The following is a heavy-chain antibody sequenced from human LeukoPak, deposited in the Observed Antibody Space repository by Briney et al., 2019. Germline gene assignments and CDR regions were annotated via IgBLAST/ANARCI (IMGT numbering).Heavy chain of an antibody. Sequence: ASVKVSCKASGYTFTDYFVHWVRQAPGQGLEWMGIINPRGGFTTYAQKFQGRVTMTRDTSTSTVHMVLSSLRSEDTAVYYCARDPFYDRGAPYYGMDVWGQGTTVTVSS. CDR1: GYTFTDYF. D-gene: IGHD3-22*01. CDR3: ARDPFYDRGAPYYGMDV. J-gene: IGHJ6*02. V-gene: IGHV1-46*01. CDR2: INPRGGFT.